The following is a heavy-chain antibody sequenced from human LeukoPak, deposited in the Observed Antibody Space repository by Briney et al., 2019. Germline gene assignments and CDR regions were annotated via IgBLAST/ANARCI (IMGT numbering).Heavy chain of an antibody. D-gene: IGHD1-14*01. V-gene: IGHV3-11*04. CDR3: ARNHGDY. J-gene: IGHJ4*02. CDR1: GFTCSDCY. Sequence: GGSLRLSCVASGFTCSDCYMSWIRQAPGKGLEWVSYISPDDTDVDYADSLKGRFTISRDNAKNSLFPQMNSLRAEDTAVYYCARNHGDYWGQGTVVTVSS. CDR2: ISPDDTDV.